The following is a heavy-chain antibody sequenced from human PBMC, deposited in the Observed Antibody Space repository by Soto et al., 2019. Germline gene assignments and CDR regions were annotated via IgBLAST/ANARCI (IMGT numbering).Heavy chain of an antibody. CDR2: INPNCGGT. CDR3: ARVCFGAIQFDH. V-gene: IGHV1-2*02. Sequence: QVQLVQSGAEVKSPGAAVKVSCKASGYTFTGYYIHWVRQAPGQGLVLMGSINPNCGGTNYVQKFQGRITMTSDTSFSTAYMELRRLRSDDTAGYYGARVCFGAIQFDHCAQGHLLNVSS. J-gene: IGHJ4*02. D-gene: IGHD2-21*01. CDR1: GYTFTGYY.